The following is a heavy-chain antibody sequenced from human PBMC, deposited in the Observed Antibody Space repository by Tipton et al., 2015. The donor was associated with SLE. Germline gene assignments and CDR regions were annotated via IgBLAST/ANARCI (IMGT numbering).Heavy chain of an antibody. J-gene: IGHJ3*02. CDR3: ARSNIIEPGAFDI. D-gene: IGHD3-10*01. V-gene: IGHV4-38-2*02. CDR1: GYSLSSAYY. CDR2: ASHTGSS. Sequence: TLSLTCTVSGYSLSSAYYWGWIRQPPGRGLEWIGSASHTGSSYYNPSLKSRVTISVDASKDQLSLRLNSVTAADTAVYYCARSNIIEPGAFDIWGQGTMVTVSS.